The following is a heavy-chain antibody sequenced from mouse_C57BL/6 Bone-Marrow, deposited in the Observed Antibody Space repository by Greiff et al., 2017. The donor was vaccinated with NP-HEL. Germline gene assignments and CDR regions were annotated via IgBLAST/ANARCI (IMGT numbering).Heavy chain of an antibody. J-gene: IGHJ2*01. Sequence: VMLVESGAELVKPGASVKLSCKASGYTFTEYTIHWVKQRSGQGLEWIGWFYPGSGSIKYNEKFKDKATLTADKSSSTVYMELSRLTAEDAAVYVSARHEESERGYLDYWGQGTTLTVSS. CDR3: ARHEESERGYLDY. CDR2: FYPGSGSI. V-gene: IGHV1-62-2*01. CDR1: GYTFTEYT.